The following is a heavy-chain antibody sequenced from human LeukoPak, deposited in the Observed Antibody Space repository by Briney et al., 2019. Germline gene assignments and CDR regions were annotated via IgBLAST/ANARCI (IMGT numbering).Heavy chain of an antibody. CDR1: GFTVSSNY. Sequence: PGGSLRLSCAASGFTVSSNYMSWVRQAPGKGLEWVSVIYSGGSTYYADSVKGRFTISRHNSKNTLYLQMNSLRAEDMAVYYCARDGLIYGYPTTTFYYGMDVWGQGTTVTVSS. CDR2: IYSGGST. V-gene: IGHV3-53*04. CDR3: ARDGLIYGYPTTTFYYGMDV. D-gene: IGHD5-18*01. J-gene: IGHJ6*02.